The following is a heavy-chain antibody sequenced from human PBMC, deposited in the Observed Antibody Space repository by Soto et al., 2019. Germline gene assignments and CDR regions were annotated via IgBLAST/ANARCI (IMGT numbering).Heavy chain of an antibody. Sequence: SEALSLTCTVSGDSISTYYWTWIRQPPGKGLEWIGYIYYSGSTNYNPSLKSRVTISVDTSKNQFSLKLSSVTAADTAVYYCARGVATIGPWGQGTLVTVSS. V-gene: IGHV4-59*01. J-gene: IGHJ5*02. D-gene: IGHD5-12*01. CDR1: GDSISTYY. CDR2: IYYSGST. CDR3: ARGVATIGP.